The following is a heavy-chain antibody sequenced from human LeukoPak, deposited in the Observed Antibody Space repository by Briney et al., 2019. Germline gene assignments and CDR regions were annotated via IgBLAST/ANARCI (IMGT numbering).Heavy chain of an antibody. Sequence: SETLSLTCTVSGAYISSTTYYWGWIRQPPGKGLEWIGSVDHSGSTSYNPSLKSRFIVSVDTSKNRFSLTVTSVTAADTALYFCARDTIFGVTNKFDHWSPGTLVTVAS. CDR3: ARDTIFGVTNKFDH. V-gene: IGHV4-39*07. CDR1: GAYISSTTYY. J-gene: IGHJ4*02. D-gene: IGHD3-3*01. CDR2: VDHSGST.